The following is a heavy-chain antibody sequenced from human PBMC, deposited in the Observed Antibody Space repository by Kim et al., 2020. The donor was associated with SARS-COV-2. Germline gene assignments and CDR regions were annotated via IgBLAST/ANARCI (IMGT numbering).Heavy chain of an antibody. J-gene: IGHJ4*02. CDR3: ARHGGTVTTLFDY. D-gene: IGHD4-17*01. V-gene: IGHV5-51*01. Sequence: SPSFQGQVTISADKSISTAYLQWSSLKASDTAMYYCARHGGTVTTLFDYWGQGTLVTVSS.